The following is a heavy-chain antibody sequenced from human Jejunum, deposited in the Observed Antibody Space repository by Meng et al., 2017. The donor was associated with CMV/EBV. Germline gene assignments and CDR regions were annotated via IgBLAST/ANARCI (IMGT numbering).Heavy chain of an antibody. D-gene: IGHD2-2*01. Sequence: GSLSNYSWSWFRQPPGKTLEWIGYVHYRGSANYNPSLTSRVTIVVDTSRNQFSLKVSSVTAADTAVYYCARMGSSTTSRRRYAMDVWGQGTTVTVSS. J-gene: IGHJ6*02. CDR2: VHYRGSA. V-gene: IGHV4-59*01. CDR1: GSLSNYS. CDR3: ARMGSSTTSRRRYAMDV.